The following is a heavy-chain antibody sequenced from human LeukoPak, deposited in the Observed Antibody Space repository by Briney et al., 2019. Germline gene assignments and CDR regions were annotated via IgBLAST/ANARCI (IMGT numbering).Heavy chain of an antibody. CDR1: GFTFSSYA. CDR3: ARDIGKDFDY. D-gene: IGHD2-15*01. V-gene: IGHV3-23*01. J-gene: IGHJ4*02. Sequence: GGSLRLSCAASGFTFSSYAMSWVRQAPGKGLEWVSAISGSGGSTYYADSVKGRFTISRDNAKNSLYLQMNSLRAEDTTVYYCARDIGKDFDYWGQGTLVTVSS. CDR2: ISGSGGST.